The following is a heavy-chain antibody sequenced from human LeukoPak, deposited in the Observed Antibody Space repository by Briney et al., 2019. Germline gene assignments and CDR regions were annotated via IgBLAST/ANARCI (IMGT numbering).Heavy chain of an antibody. V-gene: IGHV1-2*02. CDR3: ARSRRVGNGEYPDY. CDR1: GYTFTGYY. Sequence: ASVKVSCKASGYTFTGYYMHWVRKTPGQGLEWMGWINPNTGDTNYGRKFQGRVTMTRDTSINTAYMELRGPRSDDTAVYYCARSRRVGNGEYPDYWGQGTLVTVSS. J-gene: IGHJ4*02. D-gene: IGHD3-10*01. CDR2: INPNTGDT.